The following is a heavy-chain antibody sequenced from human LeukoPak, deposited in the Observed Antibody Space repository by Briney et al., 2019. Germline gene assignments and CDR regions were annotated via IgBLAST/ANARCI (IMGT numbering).Heavy chain of an antibody. CDR1: GGSISSYY. Sequence: PSENLSLTCTVSGGSISSYYWSWIRQPPGKGLEWIGYIYTSGSTNYNPSLKSRVTISVDTSKNQFSLKLSSVTAADTAVYYCARGGSSWYGYYYYMDVWGKGTTVTVSS. CDR2: IYTSGST. J-gene: IGHJ6*03. CDR3: ARGGSSWYGYYYYMDV. V-gene: IGHV4-4*09. D-gene: IGHD6-13*01.